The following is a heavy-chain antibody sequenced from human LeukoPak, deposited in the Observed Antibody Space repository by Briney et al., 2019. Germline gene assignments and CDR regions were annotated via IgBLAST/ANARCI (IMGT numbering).Heavy chain of an antibody. J-gene: IGHJ1*01. V-gene: IGHV1-18*01. CDR2: ISAYNGNT. D-gene: IGHD6-19*01. CDR3: ARGGWYSSGWSAEYFQH. CDR1: GYTLTSYG. Sequence: GASLKVSCKASGYTLTSYGVSWVRQAPGQGLEWMGWISAYNGNTNYAQKLQGRVTMTTDTSTSTAYMELRSLRSDDTAVYYCARGGWYSSGWSAEYFQHWGQGTLVTVSS.